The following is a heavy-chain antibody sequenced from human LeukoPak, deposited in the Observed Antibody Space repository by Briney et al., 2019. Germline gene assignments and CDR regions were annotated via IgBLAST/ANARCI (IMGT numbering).Heavy chain of an antibody. D-gene: IGHD3-22*01. V-gene: IGHV4-4*07. J-gene: IGHJ6*03. CDR3: TRDSPYYYDSSGTVMYYYYYYMDV. CDR1: GGSMSSSY. Sequence: SETLSLTCTVSGGSMSSSYWTWIRQPAGKGLEWIGRIYTSGSTNYNPSLKSRVTISVDTSKNQFSLKLSSVTAADTAVYYCTRDSPYYYDSSGTVMYYYYYYMDVWGKGTTVTISS. CDR2: IYTSGST.